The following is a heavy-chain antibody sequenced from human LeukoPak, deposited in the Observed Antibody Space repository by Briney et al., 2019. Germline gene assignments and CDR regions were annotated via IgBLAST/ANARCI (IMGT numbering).Heavy chain of an antibody. Sequence: GASVKVSCKVSGYTLTELSMHWVRQAPGKGLEWMGGFDPEDGETIYAQKFQGRVTMTRDTSISTAYMELSRLRFDDTAVYYCASGSSFDSSGRGFDYWGQGTLVTVSS. CDR3: ASGSSFDSSGRGFDY. J-gene: IGHJ4*02. CDR1: GYTLTELS. CDR2: FDPEDGET. D-gene: IGHD3-22*01. V-gene: IGHV1-24*01.